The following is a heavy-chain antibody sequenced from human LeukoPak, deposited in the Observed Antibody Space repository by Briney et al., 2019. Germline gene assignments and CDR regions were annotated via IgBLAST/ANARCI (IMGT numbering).Heavy chain of an antibody. D-gene: IGHD3-22*01. CDR3: TRDRKYCDDSGGYFPSYCYGMDV. Sequence: SETLSLTCTVSGGSINNHYWSWIRQSPGTGLEWIGYVYSSESTKYNPSLESRVTISVDTSKNQFSLRLSSVTAADTAVYYCTRDRKYCDDSGGYFPSYCYGMDVWGQGTTVTVSS. CDR2: VYSSEST. CDR1: GGSINNHY. V-gene: IGHV4-59*11. J-gene: IGHJ6*02.